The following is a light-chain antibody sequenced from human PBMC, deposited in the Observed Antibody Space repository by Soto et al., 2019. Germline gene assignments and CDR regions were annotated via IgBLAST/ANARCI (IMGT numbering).Light chain of an antibody. CDR1: QSISSSF. J-gene: IGKJ1*01. CDR2: GAS. CDR3: QQFHISRT. Sequence: EIVLTQSPGILSLSPGERASLSCGASQSISSSFLAWYQVKPGQAPRLLFYGASSRATGIPDRFIGSGSGTDFTLTITGLEPEDFAVYYCQQFHISRTFGQGTKVDIK. V-gene: IGKV3-20*01.